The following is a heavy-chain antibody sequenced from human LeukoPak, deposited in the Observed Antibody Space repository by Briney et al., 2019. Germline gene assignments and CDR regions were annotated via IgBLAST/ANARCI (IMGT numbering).Heavy chain of an antibody. D-gene: IGHD1-26*01. CDR2: ISGSGGST. J-gene: IGHJ4*02. CDR1: GFTFSSYA. V-gene: IGHV3-23*01. Sequence: GGSLRLSCAAPGFTFSSYAMSWVRQARGKGLEWVSAISGSGGSTYYADSVKGRFTISRDNSKNTLYLQMNSLRAEDTAVYYCAKDRSGYFDYWGQGTLVTVSS. CDR3: AKDRSGYFDY.